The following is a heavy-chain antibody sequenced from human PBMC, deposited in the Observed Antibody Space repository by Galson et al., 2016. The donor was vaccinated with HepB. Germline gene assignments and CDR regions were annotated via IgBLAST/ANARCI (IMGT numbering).Heavy chain of an antibody. V-gene: IGHV3-30*04. CDR1: GFTFSSYA. D-gene: IGHD3-22*01. CDR3: AREGEWGYYYDTWPLDWYFDI. J-gene: IGHJ2*01. CDR2: ISCDGSNK. Sequence: SLRLSCAASGFTFSSYAMHWVRQAPGKGLEWVAVISCDGSNKYYADSVKGRFTISRDNSKNTLYLQMYSLRAEDTAVYYCAREGEWGYYYDTWPLDWYFDIWGRGTLVTVSS.